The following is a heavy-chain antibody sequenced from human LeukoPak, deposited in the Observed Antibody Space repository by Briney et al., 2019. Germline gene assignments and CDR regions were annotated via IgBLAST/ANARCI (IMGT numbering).Heavy chain of an antibody. CDR2: IYYSGST. Sequence: SETLSLTCTVSGGSINSYYWSWIRQPPGKGLEWIGYIYYSGSTNYNPSLKSRVTISVDTSKNQFSLKLSSVTAADTAVYYCARATWLPVGLYYYDSSGYYYYFDYWGQGTLVTVSS. V-gene: IGHV4-59*01. D-gene: IGHD3-22*01. CDR1: GGSINSYY. CDR3: ARATWLPVGLYYYDSSGYYYYFDY. J-gene: IGHJ4*02.